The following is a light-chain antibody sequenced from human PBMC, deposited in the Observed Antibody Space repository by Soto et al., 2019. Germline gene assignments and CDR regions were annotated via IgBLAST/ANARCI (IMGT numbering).Light chain of an antibody. Sequence: QSALAQPASVSGSPGQSITISCTGTSSDIGSFNYISWYQKHPDKGPKVVIYGVTNRPSGVSNRFSGSKSGYTASLTISGLQAEDEADYYCCSYSTTPSYVFGTGTKVTVL. J-gene: IGLJ1*01. V-gene: IGLV2-14*03. CDR2: GVT. CDR1: SSDIGSFNY. CDR3: CSYSTTPSYV.